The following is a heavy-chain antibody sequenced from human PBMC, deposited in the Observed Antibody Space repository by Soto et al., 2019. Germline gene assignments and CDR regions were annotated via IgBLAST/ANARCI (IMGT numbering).Heavy chain of an antibody. CDR2: ISSSSSYT. CDR3: ARDKRARHYYGSGSYYDY. J-gene: IGHJ4*02. CDR1: GFTFSDYY. Sequence: GGSLRLSCAASGFTFSDYYMSWIRQAPGKGLEWVSYISSSSSYTNYADSVKGRFTISRDNAKNALYLQMNSLRAEDTAVYYCARDKRARHYYGSGSYYDYWGQGTLVTVSS. V-gene: IGHV3-11*06. D-gene: IGHD3-10*01.